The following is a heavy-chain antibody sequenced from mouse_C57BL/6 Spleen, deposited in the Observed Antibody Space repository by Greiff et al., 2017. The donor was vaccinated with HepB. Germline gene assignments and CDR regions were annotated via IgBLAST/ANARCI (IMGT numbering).Heavy chain of an antibody. V-gene: IGHV10-3*01. CDR1: GFTFNTYA. CDR2: IRSKSSNYAT. J-gene: IGHJ4*01. D-gene: IGHD2-2*01. Sequence: EVQRVESGGGLVQPKGSLKLSCAASGFTFNTYAMHWVRQAPGKGLEWVARIRSKSSNYATYYADSVKDRFTISRDDSQSMLYLQMNNLKTEDTAMYYCVRDRVYYGYDGYAMDYWGQGTSVTVSS. CDR3: VRDRVYYGYDGYAMDY.